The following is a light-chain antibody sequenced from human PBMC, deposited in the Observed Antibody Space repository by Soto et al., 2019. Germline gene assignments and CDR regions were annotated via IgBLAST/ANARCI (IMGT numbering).Light chain of an antibody. CDR3: QQYGNSPT. J-gene: IGKJ1*01. CDR2: ETS. V-gene: IGKV3-20*01. Sequence: EIVLTQSPGTLSLSPGERATLSCMASQSVSAGYFAWYQQKPGQAPRLLIYETSSRTTGTPDRFSGSGSGTDFTLTISSLEPEDFAVYYCQQYGNSPTFGQGTKVDIK. CDR1: QSVSAGY.